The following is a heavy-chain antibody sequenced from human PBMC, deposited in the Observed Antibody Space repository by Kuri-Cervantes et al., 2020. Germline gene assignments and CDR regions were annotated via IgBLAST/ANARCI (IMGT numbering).Heavy chain of an antibody. CDR1: GGSFSGYY. CDR2: IYYSGST. Sequence: SETLSLTCAVYGGSFSGYYRSWIRQPPGKGLEWIGYIYYSGSTNYNPSLKSRVTISVDTSKNQFSLKLSSVTAADTAVYYCARGGRKYCSSTSCYLQNWFDPWGQGTLVTVSS. J-gene: IGHJ5*02. V-gene: IGHV4-59*13. CDR3: ARGGRKYCSSTSCYLQNWFDP. D-gene: IGHD2-2*01.